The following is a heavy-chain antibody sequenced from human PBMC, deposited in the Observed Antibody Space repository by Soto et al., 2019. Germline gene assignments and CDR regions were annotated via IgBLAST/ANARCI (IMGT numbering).Heavy chain of an antibody. D-gene: IGHD4-17*01. CDR2: ITGSGGDT. V-gene: IGHV3-23*01. J-gene: IGHJ4*02. CDR3: AKSATVGSYYFDY. CDR1: GFTFSSFA. Sequence: GGSLRLSCAASGFTFSSFAMSWVRQAPGKGLEWVSGITGSGGDTYYADSVKGRFTISRDNSKNTLYLQMNSLRAEDTAVYYCAKSATVGSYYFDYWGQGTLVTVSS.